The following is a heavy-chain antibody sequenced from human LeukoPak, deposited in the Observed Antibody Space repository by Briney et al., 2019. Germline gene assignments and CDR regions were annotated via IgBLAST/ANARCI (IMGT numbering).Heavy chain of an antibody. J-gene: IGHJ4*02. CDR2: FYTGGAA. D-gene: IGHD2-15*01. CDR1: GVTVSNIY. CDR3: AKCSAGNCDIDY. V-gene: IGHV3-66*02. Sequence: PGGSLRLSCAASGVTVSNIYMTWVRQAPGKGLEWVSVFYTGGAAYYADSVKGRFTISRDNSKNTLYLQMNSLRTEDTAMYYCAKCSAGNCDIDYWGQGTLVTVSS.